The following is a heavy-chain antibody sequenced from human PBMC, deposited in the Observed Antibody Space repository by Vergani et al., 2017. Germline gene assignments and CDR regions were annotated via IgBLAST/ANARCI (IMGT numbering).Heavy chain of an antibody. CDR1: GYTFTGYY. Sequence: QVQLVQSGAEVKKPGSSVKVSCKASGYTFTGYYMHWVRQAPGQGLEWMGWINPNSGGTNYAQKFQGRVTMTRDTSISTAYMELSRLRSDDTAVYYCARDLRTTVTPTYYYYGMDVWGQGTTVTVSS. CDR3: ARDLRTTVTPTYYYYGMDV. J-gene: IGHJ6*02. CDR2: INPNSGGT. D-gene: IGHD4-11*01. V-gene: IGHV1-2*02.